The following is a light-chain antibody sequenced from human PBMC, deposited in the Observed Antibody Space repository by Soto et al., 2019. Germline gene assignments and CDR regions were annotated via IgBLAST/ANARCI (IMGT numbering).Light chain of an antibody. V-gene: IGKV3-15*01. Sequence: EIVMTQSPATLSVSPGERATLSCRASQSVNSNLAWYQQKPGQAPKLLIYWASTRESGVPDRFSGSGSGTDFTLTISSLQAEDVAVYYCQQFYSSPYTFGQGTKLEIK. CDR2: WAS. CDR3: QQFYSSPYT. J-gene: IGKJ2*01. CDR1: QSVNSN.